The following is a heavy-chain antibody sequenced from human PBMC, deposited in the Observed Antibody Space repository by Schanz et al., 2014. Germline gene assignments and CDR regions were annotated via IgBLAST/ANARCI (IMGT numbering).Heavy chain of an antibody. CDR3: ARDVGRPGHFWYFDL. CDR2: INPNSGDT. V-gene: IGHV1-2*02. D-gene: IGHD1-1*01. CDR1: GYTFAVYY. Sequence: QVQLVQSGAEVKKPGASVKVSCKASGYTFAVYYIHWVRQAPGQGLEFMGWINPNSGDTEYGQQFEGRVTLTRDTSISTAYMELSSLTSDDTAVYYCARDVGRPGHFWYFDLWGRGTLVTVSS. J-gene: IGHJ2*01.